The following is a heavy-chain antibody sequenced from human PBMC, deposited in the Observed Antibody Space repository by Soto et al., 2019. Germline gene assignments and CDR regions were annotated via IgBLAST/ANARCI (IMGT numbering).Heavy chain of an antibody. CDR1: GFTFSSYA. D-gene: IGHD3-22*01. V-gene: IGHV3-23*01. Sequence: EVQLLESGGDLVQPGGSLRLSCAASGFTFSSYAMSWVRQAPGKGLEWVSAISGGGAGTYYADSVKGRFSISRDNSENTLYPQMNSLRAEDTAVYYCAKANTPTYYYDSSGFYGFDCWGQGTLVTVSS. CDR3: AKANTPTYYYDSSGFYGFDC. CDR2: ISGGGAGT. J-gene: IGHJ4*02.